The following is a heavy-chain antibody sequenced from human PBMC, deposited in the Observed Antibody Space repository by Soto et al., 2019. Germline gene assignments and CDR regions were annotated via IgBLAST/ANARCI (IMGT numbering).Heavy chain of an antibody. D-gene: IGHD2-15*01. CDR1: GFTFRSYG. CDR2: ISYDGSNK. V-gene: IGHV3-30*18. J-gene: IGHJ4*02. Sequence: GGALRLSCAPSGFTFRSYGMHWGRQAPGKGLEWVAVISYDGSNKYYADSVKGRFTISRDNSKNTLYLQMNSLRAEDTAVYYCAKDLSGNPYYWGQGTLVTVSS. CDR3: AKDLSGNPYY.